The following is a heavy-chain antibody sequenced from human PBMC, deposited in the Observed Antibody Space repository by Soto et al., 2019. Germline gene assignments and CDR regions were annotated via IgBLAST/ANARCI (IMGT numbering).Heavy chain of an antibody. CDR1: GFTFSSYS. V-gene: IGHV3-21*01. D-gene: IGHD4-17*01. CDR2: ISSSSSYI. Sequence: EVQLVESGGGLVKPGGSLRLSCAASGFTFSSYSMNWVRQAPGKGLEWVSSISSSSSYIYYADSVKGRFTISRDNAKNSLYLQMNSLRAEDTAVYYCARDRLGGDYYDAFDIWGHGTMVTVSS. J-gene: IGHJ3*02. CDR3: ARDRLGGDYYDAFDI.